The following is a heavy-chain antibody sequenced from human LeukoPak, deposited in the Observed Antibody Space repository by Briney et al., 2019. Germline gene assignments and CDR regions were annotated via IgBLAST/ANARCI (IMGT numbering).Heavy chain of an antibody. J-gene: IGHJ6*02. Sequence: ASVKVSCKTSGYTFTSYGISWVRQAPGQGLEWMGWISAYNGNTKYAQKFQGRVTMTTDTSTSTAYVELRSLRSDDTAVYYCARDDLYHYYGMDVWGQGTTVTVSS. CDR3: ARDDLYHYYGMDV. V-gene: IGHV1-18*01. CDR2: ISAYNGNT. CDR1: GYTFTSYG.